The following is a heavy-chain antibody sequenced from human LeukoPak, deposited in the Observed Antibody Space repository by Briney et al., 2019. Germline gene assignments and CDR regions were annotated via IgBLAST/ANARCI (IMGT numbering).Heavy chain of an antibody. J-gene: IGHJ4*02. CDR1: GFTFSSYA. CDR2: ISYDGSNK. D-gene: IGHD1-26*01. V-gene: IGHV3-30*01. CDR3: ARGHEWELLPLSVY. Sequence: TGGSLRPSCAASGFTFSSYAMHWVRQAPGKGLEWVAVISYDGSNKYYADSVKGRFTISRDNSKNTLYLQMNSLRAVDTAVYYCARGHEWELLPLSVYWGQGTLVTVSS.